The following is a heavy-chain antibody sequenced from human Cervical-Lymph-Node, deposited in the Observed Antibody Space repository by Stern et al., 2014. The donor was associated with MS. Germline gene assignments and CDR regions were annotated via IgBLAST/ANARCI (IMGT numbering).Heavy chain of an antibody. J-gene: IGHJ6*02. Sequence: QDQLVQSGAEVKKPGASVKVSCQASGYTFTAYYMHWVRQAPGQGLEWMGWINPNSGGTNYAQKFQGWVTMTRDTSITTAYMELSRLRSDDTAVYYCARAGSSDSYGLDVWGQGTTVTVSS. V-gene: IGHV1-2*04. CDR3: ARAGSSDSYGLDV. CDR2: INPNSGGT. D-gene: IGHD6-6*01. CDR1: GYTFTAYY.